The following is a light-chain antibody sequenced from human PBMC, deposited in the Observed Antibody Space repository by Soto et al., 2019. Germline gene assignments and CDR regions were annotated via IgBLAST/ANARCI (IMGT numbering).Light chain of an antibody. J-gene: IGKJ5*01. CDR3: QQRSNWPIT. Sequence: AIQLTQSPASLSASVGDRVTITCRASQDIRSALGWYQQKPGKVPKLLIYAASTLQSGVPSRFSGSGSGTDFTLTISSLEPEDFAVYYCQQRSNWPITFGQGTRLEIK. CDR1: QDIRSA. V-gene: IGKV1-6*01. CDR2: AAS.